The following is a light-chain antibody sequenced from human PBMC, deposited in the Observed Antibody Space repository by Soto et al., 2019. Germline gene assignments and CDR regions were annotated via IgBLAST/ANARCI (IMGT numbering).Light chain of an antibody. Sequence: EIVLTQSPGTLSLSAGERATLSCRASQSVSSSYLAWYQQKPGQAPRLLIYGASSRATGIPASFSGSGSGTDFTLTISSLEPEDFAVYYCQYYGTPPQTLGHGTKVDIK. CDR3: QYYGTPPQT. CDR2: GAS. J-gene: IGKJ1*01. CDR1: QSVSSSY. V-gene: IGKV3-20*01.